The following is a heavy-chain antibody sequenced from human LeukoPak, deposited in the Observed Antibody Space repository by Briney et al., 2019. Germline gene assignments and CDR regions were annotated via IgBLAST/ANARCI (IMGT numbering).Heavy chain of an antibody. CDR1: GGSISSSSYY. CDR3: ARLTVAGTLFY. V-gene: IGHV4-39*07. CDR2: IYYSGST. Sequence: PSETLSLTCTVSGGSISSSSYYWGWIRQPPGKGLEWIGSIYYSGSTYYNPSLKSRVTISVDTSKNQFSLKLSSVTAADTAVYYCARLTVAGTLFYWGQGTLVAVSS. J-gene: IGHJ4*02. D-gene: IGHD6-19*01.